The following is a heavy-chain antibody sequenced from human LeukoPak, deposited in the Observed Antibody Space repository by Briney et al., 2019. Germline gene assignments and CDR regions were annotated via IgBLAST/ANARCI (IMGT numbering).Heavy chain of an antibody. J-gene: IGHJ3*02. CDR2: IYYSGST. CDR1: GGSISSYY. CDR3: ARGLITMVRGVINVDAFDI. Sequence: SETLSLTCTVSGGSISSYYWSWIRQPPGKGLEGIGYIYYSGSTNYNPSLKSRVTISVDTSKNQFSLRLNSVTAADTAVYYCARGLITMVRGVINVDAFDIWGQGTMVTVSS. V-gene: IGHV4-59*01. D-gene: IGHD3-10*01.